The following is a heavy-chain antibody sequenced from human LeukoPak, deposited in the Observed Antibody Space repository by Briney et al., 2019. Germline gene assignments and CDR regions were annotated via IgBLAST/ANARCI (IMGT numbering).Heavy chain of an antibody. D-gene: IGHD6-13*01. CDR3: ARVRKDSSSWEP. V-gene: IGHV3-74*03. CDR2: ISAEGSSI. CDR1: GFTFTNYW. Sequence: GGFLRLSCAASGFTFTNYWMHWVRQGPGTGLVWVSRISAEGSSIAFADSVKGRFTISRDNAKNTVYLQMNTLRVEDTAVYYCARVRKDSSSWEPWGQGTLVTVSS. J-gene: IGHJ5*02.